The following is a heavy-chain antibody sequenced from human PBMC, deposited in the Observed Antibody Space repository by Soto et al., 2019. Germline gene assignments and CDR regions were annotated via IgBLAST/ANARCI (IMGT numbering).Heavy chain of an antibody. CDR3: TRETVAGITGLDY. CDR2: ISVSDAFI. V-gene: IGHV3-23*01. CDR1: GFNVGAFA. J-gene: IGHJ4*02. Sequence: GGSLRLSCAASGFNVGAFAVNWVLQAPGKGLEWVSGISVSDAFIYYADSVRGRFSISRDASENILYLQMNSLRVDDTALYYCTRETVAGITGLDYWGPGTLVTVYS. D-gene: IGHD1-20*01.